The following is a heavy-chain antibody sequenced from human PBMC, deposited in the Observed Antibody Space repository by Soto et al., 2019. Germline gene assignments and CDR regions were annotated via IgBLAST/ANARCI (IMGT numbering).Heavy chain of an antibody. CDR2: ISYHGSSK. D-gene: IGHD5-12*01. CDR3: AKEDGDGYNWPLGAFDI. J-gene: IGHJ3*02. CDR1: GFTFSSCG. Sequence: QVRLVESGGGVVQPGRSLRLSCAASGFTFSSCGMHWVRQAPGKGLEWVALISYHGSSKFYADSVKGRFTISRDNSKNTLYLQMNNLRAEDTAMYYCAKEDGDGYNWPLGAFDIWGQGTMVTVSS. V-gene: IGHV3-30*18.